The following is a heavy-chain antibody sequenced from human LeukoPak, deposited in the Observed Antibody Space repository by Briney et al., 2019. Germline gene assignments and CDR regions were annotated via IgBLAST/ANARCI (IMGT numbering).Heavy chain of an antibody. CDR3: ARDGDILTGYFYFDY. J-gene: IGHJ4*02. Sequence: ASVKVSCKASGGTFNNYAFSWVRQAPGQGLEWMGGIIPIFGTPSYAQKFQGRVTITTDESTSTAYMELSSLRSEDTAVYYCARDGDILTGYFYFDYWGQGTLVTVSS. D-gene: IGHD3-9*01. V-gene: IGHV1-69*05. CDR1: GGTFNNYA. CDR2: IIPIFGTP.